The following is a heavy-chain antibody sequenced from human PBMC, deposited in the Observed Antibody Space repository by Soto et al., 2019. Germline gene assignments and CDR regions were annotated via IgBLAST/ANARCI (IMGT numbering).Heavy chain of an antibody. J-gene: IGHJ4*02. CDR1: GGSISRYY. CDR3: ARHDKYSGYFDY. CDR2: IYYSGST. V-gene: IGHV4-59*08. D-gene: IGHD3-10*01. Sequence: SETLSLTCIVSGGSISRYYWSWIRQPPGKGLEWIGYIYYSGSTNYNPSLKSRVTISVDTSKNQFSLKLSSVTAADTAVYYCARHDKYSGYFDYWGQGTLVTVS.